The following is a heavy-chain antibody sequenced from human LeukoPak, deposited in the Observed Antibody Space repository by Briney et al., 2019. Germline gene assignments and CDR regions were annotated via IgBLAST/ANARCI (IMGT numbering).Heavy chain of an antibody. Sequence: SETLSLTCTVSGGSFSSGRYYWSWLRPPPGMGLEWIGYIDYSESTNYNPFLKSRVSILVDTSKKQFSLKLSSVTAADTAVYYCARGAWIQLWRGYFDYWGQGTLVTVSS. CDR3: ARGAWIQLWRGYFDY. CDR2: IDYSEST. V-gene: IGHV4-61*01. D-gene: IGHD5-18*01. CDR1: GGSFSSGRYY. J-gene: IGHJ4*02.